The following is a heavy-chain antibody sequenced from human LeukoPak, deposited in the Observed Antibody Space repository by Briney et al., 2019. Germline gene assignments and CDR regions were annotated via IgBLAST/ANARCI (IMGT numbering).Heavy chain of an antibody. D-gene: IGHD2-2*02. J-gene: IGHJ4*02. CDR3: ARAARPDY. Sequence: SETLSLTCAVYGGSFSGYYWSWIRQPPGKGLEWIGEINHSGSTNYNPSLKSRVTISVDTSKNQFSLKLSSVTAADTAVYYCARAARPDYWGQGTLVTVPS. V-gene: IGHV4-34*01. CDR2: INHSGST. CDR1: GGSFSGYY.